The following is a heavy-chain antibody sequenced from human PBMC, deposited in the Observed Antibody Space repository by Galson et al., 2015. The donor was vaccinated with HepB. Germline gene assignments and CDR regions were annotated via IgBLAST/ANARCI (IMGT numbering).Heavy chain of an antibody. D-gene: IGHD1-26*01. CDR2: IRSKANSYAT. CDR1: GFTFSGSA. Sequence: SLRLSCAASGFTFSGSAMHWVRQASGKGLEWVGRIRSKANSYATAYAASVKGRFTISRDDSKNTAYLQMNSLKTEDTAVYYCTRAGGAVGATIQVYWGQGTLVTVSS. CDR3: TRAGGAVGATIQVY. V-gene: IGHV3-73*01. J-gene: IGHJ4*02.